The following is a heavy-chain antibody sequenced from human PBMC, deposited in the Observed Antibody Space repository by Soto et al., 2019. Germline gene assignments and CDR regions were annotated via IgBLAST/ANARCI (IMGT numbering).Heavy chain of an antibody. J-gene: IGHJ6*02. CDR1: GFTFSSYG. D-gene: IGHD4-17*01. CDR3: AKDRHGDYGFYYYGMDV. Sequence: QVQLVESGGGVVQPGRSLRLSCAASGFTFSSYGMHWVRQAPGKGLEWVAVISYDGSNKYYADSVKGRFTISRDNSKNTLYLQMTSLRAEDTAVYYCAKDRHGDYGFYYYGMDVWGQGTTVTVSS. V-gene: IGHV3-30*18. CDR2: ISYDGSNK.